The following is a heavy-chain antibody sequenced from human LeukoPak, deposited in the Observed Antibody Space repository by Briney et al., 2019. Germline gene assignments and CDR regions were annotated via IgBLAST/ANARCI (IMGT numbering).Heavy chain of an antibody. CDR1: GYTFTGYY. V-gene: IGHV1-2*02. Sequence: ASVKVSCKASGYTFTGYYVHWVRQAPGQGLEWMGWINPNSGGTNYAQKFQGRVTMTRDTSISTAYMELSRLRSDDTAVYYCARARSNRGYSYGAIPYWGQGTLVTVSS. J-gene: IGHJ4*02. D-gene: IGHD5-18*01. CDR2: INPNSGGT. CDR3: ARARSNRGYSYGAIPY.